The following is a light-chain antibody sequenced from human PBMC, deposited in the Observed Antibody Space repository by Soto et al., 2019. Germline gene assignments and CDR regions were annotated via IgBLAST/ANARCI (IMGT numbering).Light chain of an antibody. CDR2: AAS. Sequence: DIQVSQSQSSLSASVGDRVTITVRASQSVGNFLNWYQQKPGLPPKYLIYAASNLQSGVPSRFSGSGSGTDFTLTISNLQPEDFATYYCQQSFTTWTFGQGTMV. J-gene: IGKJ1*01. CDR1: QSVGNF. V-gene: IGKV1-39*01. CDR3: QQSFTTWT.